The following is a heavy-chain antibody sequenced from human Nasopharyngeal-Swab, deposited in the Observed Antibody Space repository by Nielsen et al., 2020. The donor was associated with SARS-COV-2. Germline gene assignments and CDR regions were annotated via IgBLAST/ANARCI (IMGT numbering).Heavy chain of an antibody. CDR1: GFTFSSYS. V-gene: IGHV3-21*01. Sequence: ESLKISCAASGFTFSSYSMNWVRQAPGKGLEWVSSISSSSSYIYYADSVKGRFTISRDNAKNSLYLQMNSLRAEDTAVYYCARDSFGAVAGTARTIDYWGQGTLVTVSS. D-gene: IGHD6-19*01. CDR3: ARDSFGAVAGTARTIDY. CDR2: ISSSSSYI. J-gene: IGHJ4*02.